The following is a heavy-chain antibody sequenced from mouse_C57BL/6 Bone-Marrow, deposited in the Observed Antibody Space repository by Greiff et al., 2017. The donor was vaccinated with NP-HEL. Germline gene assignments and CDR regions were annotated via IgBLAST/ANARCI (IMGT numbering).Heavy chain of an antibody. J-gene: IGHJ4*01. Sequence: VQLKESGPELVKPGASVKIPCKASGYTFTDYNMDWVKQSHGKSLEWIGDINPNNGGTIYNQKFKGKATLTVDKSSSTAYMELRSLTSEDTAVYYCARRSYYYGRGYYYAMDYWGQGTSVTVSS. CDR2: INPNNGGT. V-gene: IGHV1-18*01. CDR1: GYTFTDYN. D-gene: IGHD1-1*01. CDR3: ARRSYYYGRGYYYAMDY.